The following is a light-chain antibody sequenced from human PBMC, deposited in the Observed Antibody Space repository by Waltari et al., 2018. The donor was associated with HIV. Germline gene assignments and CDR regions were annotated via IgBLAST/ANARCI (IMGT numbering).Light chain of an antibody. V-gene: IGLV2-14*01. Sequence: QSGLTQPASISASLAQSITISCIASSTDFSPRHYLSCFQHPPDKAPQLLIYDDNIRPSGIPFRLSGSRSGNTASLTISGLQVDDEGDYYCSSYMNSGSLVFGGGTKVTVL. J-gene: IGLJ3*02. CDR3: SSYMNSGSLV. CDR2: DDN. CDR1: STDFSPRHY.